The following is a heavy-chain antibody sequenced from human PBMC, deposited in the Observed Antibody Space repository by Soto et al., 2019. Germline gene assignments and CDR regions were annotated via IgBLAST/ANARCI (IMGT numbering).Heavy chain of an antibody. J-gene: IGHJ5*02. Sequence: SVKVSCKASGGTFSSYAISWVRHAPGQGLEWMGGIIPIFGTANYAQKFQGRVTIAADESTSTAYMELSSLRSEDTAVYYCARFHSAGGNWFDPWGQGTLVTVSS. V-gene: IGHV1-69*01. CDR2: IIPIFGTA. CDR3: ARFHSAGGNWFDP. D-gene: IGHD3-10*01. CDR1: GGTFSSYA.